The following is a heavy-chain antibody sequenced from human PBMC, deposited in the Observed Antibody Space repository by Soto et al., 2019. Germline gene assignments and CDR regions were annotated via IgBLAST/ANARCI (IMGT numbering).Heavy chain of an antibody. CDR3: AIDELLGIAVAGFEFDY. Sequence: ASVKVSCKASGYTFTSYGISWVRQAPGQGLEWMGWISAYNGNTNYAQKLQGRVTMTTDTSTSTAYMELRSLRSDDTAVYYCAIDELLGIAVAGFEFDYWGQGTLVTVSS. CDR1: GYTFTSYG. CDR2: ISAYNGNT. J-gene: IGHJ4*02. V-gene: IGHV1-18*01. D-gene: IGHD6-19*01.